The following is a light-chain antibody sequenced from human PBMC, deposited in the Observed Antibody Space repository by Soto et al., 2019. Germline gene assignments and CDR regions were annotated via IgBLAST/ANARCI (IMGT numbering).Light chain of an antibody. Sequence: SVLTQPPSVSAAPGQKVTISCSGSSSNIGYNYVSWYQQLPGTAPRLLIYENIKRPSGIPDRFSGSKSGTSATLGITGLQTGDEADYYCGTWDSSLSVVMFGGGTKLTVL. V-gene: IGLV1-51*02. CDR2: ENI. CDR1: SSNIGYNY. J-gene: IGLJ3*02. CDR3: GTWDSSLSVVM.